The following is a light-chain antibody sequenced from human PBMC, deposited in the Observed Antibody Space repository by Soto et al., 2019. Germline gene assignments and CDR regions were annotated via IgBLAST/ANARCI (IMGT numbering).Light chain of an antibody. V-gene: IGLV3-1*01. CDR2: QDY. J-gene: IGLJ2*01. CDR1: KLGSKY. Sequence: SYELIQPPSVSVSPGQTASITCSGDKLGSKYTCWYQQKPGQSPVLVIYQDYKRPSGIPERFAGSNSGNTATLTISGTQSMDEADYYCQAWDRSTVVFGGGTKLTVL. CDR3: QAWDRSTVV.